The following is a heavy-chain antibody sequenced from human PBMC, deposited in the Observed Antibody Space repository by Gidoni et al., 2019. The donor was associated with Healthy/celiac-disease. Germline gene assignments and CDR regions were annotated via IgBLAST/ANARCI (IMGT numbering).Heavy chain of an antibody. CDR3: AKSIAARIYYYMDV. Sequence: QLQLQESGPGLVKPSETLSLTCTVSGGSISSSSYYWGWIRQPPGKGLEWIGSIYYSGSTYYNPSLNRRVTISVDTSKNQFSLKLSSVTAADTAVYYCAKSIAARIYYYMDVWGKGTTVTVSS. CDR2: IYYSGST. J-gene: IGHJ6*03. D-gene: IGHD6-6*01. CDR1: GGSISSSSYY. V-gene: IGHV4-39*01.